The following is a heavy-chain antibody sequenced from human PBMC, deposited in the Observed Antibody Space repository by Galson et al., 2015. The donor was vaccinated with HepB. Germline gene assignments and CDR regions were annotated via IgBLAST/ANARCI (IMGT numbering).Heavy chain of an antibody. J-gene: IGHJ4*02. CDR3: ARDGNNWNYGLDY. V-gene: IGHV3-74*01. CDR2: INSDGSST. D-gene: IGHD1-7*01. CDR1: GFTFSSYW. Sequence: SLRLSCAASGFTFSSYWMHWVRQAPGKGLVWVSRINSDGSSTSYADSVKGRFTISRDNAKNTLYLQMNSLRAEDTAVYYCARDGNNWNYGLDYWGQGTLVTVSS.